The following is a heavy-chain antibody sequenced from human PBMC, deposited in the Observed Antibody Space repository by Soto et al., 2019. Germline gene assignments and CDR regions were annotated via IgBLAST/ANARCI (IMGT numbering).Heavy chain of an antibody. Sequence: SETLSLTCTVSGGSISSYYWSWIRQPPGKGLEWIGYIYYSGSTNYNPSLKSRVTISVDTSKNQFSLKLSSVSAADTAVYYCARHRGYVDYWGQGTLVTVSS. CDR2: IYYSGST. V-gene: IGHV4-59*08. CDR1: GGSISSYY. J-gene: IGHJ4*02. CDR3: ARHRGYVDY.